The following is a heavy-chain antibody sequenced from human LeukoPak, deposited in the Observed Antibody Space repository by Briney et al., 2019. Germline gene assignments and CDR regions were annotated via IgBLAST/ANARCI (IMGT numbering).Heavy chain of an antibody. V-gene: IGHV3-7*01. D-gene: IGHD5-12*01. CDR1: GFTFSSYW. CDR2: IKQDGSEK. CDR3: ARERWLRFILGGLVDY. J-gene: IGHJ4*02. Sequence: PGGSLRLSCAASGFTFSSYWMSWVRQAPGKGLEWVANIKQDGSEKYYVDSVKGRFTISRDNAKNSLYLQMNSLRAEDTAVYYCARERWLRFILGGLVDYWGQGTLVTVSS.